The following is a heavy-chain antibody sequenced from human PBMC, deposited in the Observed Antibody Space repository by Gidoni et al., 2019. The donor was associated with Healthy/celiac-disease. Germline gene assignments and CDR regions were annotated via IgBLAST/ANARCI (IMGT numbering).Heavy chain of an antibody. V-gene: IGHV3-49*04. J-gene: IGHJ4*02. CDR2: IRSKAYGGTT. D-gene: IGHD5-12*01. Sequence: EVQLVESGGGLVQPGRSLRLSCTASGFTLGDYAMSWVRQAPGKGLEWVGFIRSKAYGGTTEYAASVKGRFTISRDDSKSIAYPQMNSLKTEDTAVYYCTRDREQVDIVATIFLPRLRRFDYWGQGTLVTVSS. CDR3: TRDREQVDIVATIFLPRLRRFDY. CDR1: GFTLGDYA.